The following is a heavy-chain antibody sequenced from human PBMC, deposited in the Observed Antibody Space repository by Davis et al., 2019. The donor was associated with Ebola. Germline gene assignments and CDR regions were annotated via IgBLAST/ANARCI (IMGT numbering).Heavy chain of an antibody. V-gene: IGHV4-39*01. J-gene: IGHJ4*02. Sequence: MPSETLSLTCTVSGGSISSSSYYWGWIRQPPGKGLEWIGRIYYSGSTYYNPSLKSRVTISVDTSKNQFSLKLRSVTVTDTAVSFCARQVGDGYDRFDYWGQGSLVTVSS. CDR2: IYYSGST. D-gene: IGHD5-12*01. CDR1: GGSISSSSYY. CDR3: ARQVGDGYDRFDY.